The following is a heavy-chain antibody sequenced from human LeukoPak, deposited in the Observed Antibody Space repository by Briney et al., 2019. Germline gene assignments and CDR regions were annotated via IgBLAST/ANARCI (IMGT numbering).Heavy chain of an antibody. CDR3: ARRWVYGKRAFDA. CDR2: IYYTGTT. D-gene: IGHD3-10*01. J-gene: IGHJ3*01. V-gene: IGHV4-59*08. Sequence: SETLSLTCTVSGGSISGTYYWSWIRQPPGKGLEWTGYIYYTGTTDSNPSLKSRVTISLDTSKNQFSLNLSSVTAADTAVYYCARRWVYGKRAFDAWGQGTMVTVSS. CDR1: GGSISGTYY.